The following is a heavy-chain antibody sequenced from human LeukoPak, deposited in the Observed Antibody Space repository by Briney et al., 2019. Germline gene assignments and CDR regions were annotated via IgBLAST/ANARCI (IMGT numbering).Heavy chain of an antibody. Sequence: GGSLRLSCAASGFTFSSYWMSWVRQAPGKRPEWVATIKPDGSQAYYVDSVKGRFTISRDNAKNSLYLQMNSLRAEDTAVYYCAFGIAAGDYWGQGTLVTVSS. V-gene: IGHV3-7*03. CDR2: IKPDGSQA. CDR1: GFTFSSYW. D-gene: IGHD6-13*01. CDR3: AFGIAAGDY. J-gene: IGHJ4*02.